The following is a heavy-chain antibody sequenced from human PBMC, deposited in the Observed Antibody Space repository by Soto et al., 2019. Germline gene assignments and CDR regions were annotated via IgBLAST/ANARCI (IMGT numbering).Heavy chain of an antibody. CDR3: ASGYSYGREDY. CDR2: IIPILGIA. Sequence: QVQLVQSGAEVKKPGSSVKVSCKASGGTFSSYTISWVRQAPGQGIEWMGRIIPILGIANYAQKFQGRVTITADKATSTAYREMSSLRSEDTAVYYCASGYSYGREDYWGQGTLVTVSS. CDR1: GGTFSSYT. D-gene: IGHD5-18*01. J-gene: IGHJ4*02. V-gene: IGHV1-69*02.